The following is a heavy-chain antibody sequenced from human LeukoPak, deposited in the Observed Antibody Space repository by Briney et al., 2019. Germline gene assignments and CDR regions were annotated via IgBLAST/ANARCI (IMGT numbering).Heavy chain of an antibody. CDR1: GFTFSSYE. V-gene: IGHV3-48*03. CDR2: ISSSGSTI. CDR3: ARLVQWELGSFDI. D-gene: IGHD1-26*01. J-gene: IGHJ3*02. Sequence: GGSLRLSCAASGFTFSSYEMNWVRQAPGKGLEWVSYISSSGSTIYYADSVKGRFTISRDNAKNSLYLQMNSLRAEDTAVYYCARLVQWELGSFDIWGQGAMVTVSS.